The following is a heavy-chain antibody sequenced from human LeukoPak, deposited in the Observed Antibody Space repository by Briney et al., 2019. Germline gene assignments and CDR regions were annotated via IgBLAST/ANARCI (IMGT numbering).Heavy chain of an antibody. CDR3: EKDIRDGSGTYGYFDY. CDR2: ISGRGGRT. D-gene: IGHD3-10*01. V-gene: IGHV3-23*01. CDR1: AFTFSSYA. Sequence: GGSLRLSCATSAFTFSSYAMSWVRQAPGKGLEWVSFISGRGGRTYYADAAKGRFTISRDTSKNTLYLQINSLSVEDTAISYCEKDIRDGSGTYGYFDYWGQGTLVTVSS. J-gene: IGHJ4*02.